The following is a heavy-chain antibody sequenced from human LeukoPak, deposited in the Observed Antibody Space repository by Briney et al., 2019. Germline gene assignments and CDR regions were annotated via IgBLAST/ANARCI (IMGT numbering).Heavy chain of an antibody. D-gene: IGHD3-9*01. CDR3: ARDGVLRYFDWFLGQQYYYYYMDV. J-gene: IGHJ6*03. CDR1: GFTFSNYE. V-gene: IGHV3-48*03. CDR2: ISGSGNTI. Sequence: GGSLRLSCAASGFTFSNYEMNWVRQAPGKGLEWISYISGSGNTIYYADSVKGRFTISRDNAKNSLYLQMNNLRAEDTAVYYCARDGVLRYFDWFLGQQYYYYYMDVWGKGTTVTVSS.